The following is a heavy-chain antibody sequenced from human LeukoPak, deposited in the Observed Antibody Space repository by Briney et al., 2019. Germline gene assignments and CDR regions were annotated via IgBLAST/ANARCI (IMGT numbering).Heavy chain of an antibody. CDR2: ISAYNGNT. Sequence: ASVKVSCTASGYTFTNYGFIWVRQAPGQGLEWMGWISAYNGNTNYAQKLQGRVTMTTDTSTSTAYMELRSLRSDDTAVYYCARDLRGSSGWYFDYWGQGTLVTVSS. J-gene: IGHJ4*02. CDR1: GYTFTNYG. V-gene: IGHV1-18*04. CDR3: ARDLRGSSGWYFDY. D-gene: IGHD6-19*01.